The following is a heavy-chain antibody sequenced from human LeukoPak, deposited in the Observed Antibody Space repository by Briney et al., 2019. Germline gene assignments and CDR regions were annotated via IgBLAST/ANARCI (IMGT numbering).Heavy chain of an antibody. J-gene: IGHJ4*02. CDR1: GGSFSGYY. CDR2: INHSGST. Sequence: SETLSLTCAVYGGSFSGYYWSWIRQPPGKGLEWIGEINHSGSTNYNPSLKSRVTISVDTSKNQFSLKLSSVTAADTAVYYCASNRYYDILTGYYFWGQGTLVTVSS. CDR3: ASNRYYDILTGYYF. V-gene: IGHV4-34*01. D-gene: IGHD3-9*01.